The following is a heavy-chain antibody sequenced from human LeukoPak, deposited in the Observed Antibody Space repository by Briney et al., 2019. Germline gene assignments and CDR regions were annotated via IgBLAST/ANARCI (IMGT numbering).Heavy chain of an antibody. V-gene: IGHV3-15*01. CDR1: GFTFINAW. J-gene: IGHJ4*02. CDR2: IKGKTDGAIT. D-gene: IGHD2-2*01. Sequence: PGGSLRLSCAASGFTFINAWMSWVRQAPGKGLEWVGRIKGKTDGAITDYSTPVKGRFTISRDESKDTLYLQMDSLKTEDTAMYYCTTDMPWRGPSHDNWGQGTLVTVSS. CDR3: TTDMPWRGPSHDN.